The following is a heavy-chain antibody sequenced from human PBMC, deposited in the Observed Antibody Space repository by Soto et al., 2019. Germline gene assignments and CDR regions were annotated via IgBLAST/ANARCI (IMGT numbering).Heavy chain of an antibody. D-gene: IGHD3-22*01. CDR1: GVTFSSYG. V-gene: IGHV3-30*03. CDR3: AVPNYYDSSGYYYSGPYYFDY. Sequence: GGSLRLSCAASGVTFSSYGMHWVRQAPGKGLEWVAIISSDGSNKFYADSVKGRFTISRDNSKNTLYLQMNSLRAEDTAVYYCAVPNYYDSSGYYYSGPYYFDYWGQGTLVTVSS. J-gene: IGHJ4*02. CDR2: ISSDGSNK.